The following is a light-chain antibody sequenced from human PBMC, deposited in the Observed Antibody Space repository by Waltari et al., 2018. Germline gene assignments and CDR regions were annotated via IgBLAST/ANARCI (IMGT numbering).Light chain of an antibody. CDR1: QSVTTS. CDR2: DAS. Sequence: EIVLTQSPATLSLSPGERATLSCRASQSVTTSLAWYQQKPGQAPRLLIFDASDRATGVPARFSGSGSGTDFTLTISSLEPDDFAVYFCHQRTSWPLTFGGGTQVEFK. V-gene: IGKV3-11*01. CDR3: HQRTSWPLT. J-gene: IGKJ4*01.